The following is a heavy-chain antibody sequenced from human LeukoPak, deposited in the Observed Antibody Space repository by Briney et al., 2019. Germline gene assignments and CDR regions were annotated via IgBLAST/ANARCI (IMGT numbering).Heavy chain of an antibody. J-gene: IGHJ4*02. V-gene: IGHV3-23*01. CDR2: IGNNGGGI. CDR1: GFTFSTYT. CDR3: AIDPNWGTHS. D-gene: IGHD7-27*01. Sequence: PGGSLRLSCAASGFTFSTYTMYWVRHPPGKRLEWVSIIGNNGGGIHYADSVKGRFTISRDNFKNALYLQMNSLRVEDTAVYYCAIDPNWGTHSWGQGVLVTFSS.